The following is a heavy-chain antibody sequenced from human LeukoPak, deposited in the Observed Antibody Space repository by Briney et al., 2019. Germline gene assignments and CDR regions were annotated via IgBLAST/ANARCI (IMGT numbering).Heavy chain of an antibody. CDR1: GGSISSYY. V-gene: IGHV4-59*08. J-gene: IGHJ4*02. Sequence: SETLSLTCTVSGGSISSYYWSWIRQPPGKGLEWIGYIYYSGSTSYNPSLKSRVTISVDTSKNQFSLKLSSVTAADTAVYYCARGRDGYNDYWGQGTLVTVSS. CDR2: IYYSGST. D-gene: IGHD5-24*01. CDR3: ARGRDGYNDY.